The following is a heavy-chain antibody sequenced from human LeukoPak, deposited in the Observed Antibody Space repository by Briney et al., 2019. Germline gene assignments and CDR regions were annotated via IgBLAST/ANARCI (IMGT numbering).Heavy chain of an antibody. D-gene: IGHD3-10*01. CDR1: GGSFSGYY. J-gene: IGHJ6*02. CDR2: INHSGST. CDR3: ARENYYGSGSYYPYYYYGVDV. V-gene: IGHV4-34*01. Sequence: SETLSLTCAVYGGSFSGYYWSWIRQPPGKGLEWIGEINHSGSTNYNPSLKSRVTISVDTSKNQFSLKLSSVTAADTAVYYCARENYYGSGSYYPYYYYGVDVWGQGTTVTVSS.